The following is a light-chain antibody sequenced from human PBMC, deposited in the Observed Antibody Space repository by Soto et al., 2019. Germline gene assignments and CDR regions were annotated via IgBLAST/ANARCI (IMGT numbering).Light chain of an antibody. Sequence: MQLTQYPSTLSASVGDRVTITCRASQSVTIYLAWYQQRPGKXXXXLVHRASILERGVPSXXSGSGXXTXXTLTISSLQPEDFATYYCQQYNSPLTFGQGTKVEIK. J-gene: IGKJ1*01. V-gene: IGKV1-5*03. CDR2: RAS. CDR3: QQYNSPLT. CDR1: QSVTIY.